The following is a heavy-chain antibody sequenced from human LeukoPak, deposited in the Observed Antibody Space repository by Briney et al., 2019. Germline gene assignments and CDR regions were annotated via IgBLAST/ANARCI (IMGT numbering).Heavy chain of an antibody. CDR3: ARDRTQQLALDY. CDR2: IIPIFGTA. Sequence: SVKVSCKASGGTFSSYAISWVRQAPGQGLEWMGGIIPIFGTANYAQKFQGRVTITADESTSTAYMELSSLRSEDTAVYYCARDRTQQLALDYWGQGTLVTVSS. J-gene: IGHJ4*02. CDR1: GGTFSSYA. D-gene: IGHD6-13*01. V-gene: IGHV1-69*01.